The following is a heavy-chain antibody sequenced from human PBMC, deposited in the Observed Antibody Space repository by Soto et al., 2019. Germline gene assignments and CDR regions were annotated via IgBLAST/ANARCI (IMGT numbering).Heavy chain of an antibody. CDR3: AKGSVVVAAKFDS. J-gene: IGHJ4*02. Sequence: EVQLLESGGALVQPGVSLSLSCAASGFTYNNYAMGWVRQAPGKGLEWVSAISSSGYSAYYADSVKGRFTISRDNSRNTMFLQMNKLRAEDTAVDYCAKGSVVVAAKFDSWGQGTQVTVSS. CDR1: GFTYNNYA. D-gene: IGHD2-21*02. V-gene: IGHV3-23*01. CDR2: ISSSGYSA.